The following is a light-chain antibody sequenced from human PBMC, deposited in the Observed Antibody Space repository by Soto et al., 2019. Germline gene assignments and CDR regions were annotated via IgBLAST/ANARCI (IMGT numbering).Light chain of an antibody. J-gene: IGKJ2*01. CDR1: QSISSW. V-gene: IGKV1-5*03. CDR2: KAS. CDR3: QQYNSYSSYT. Sequence: DIQMTQSASTLSASVGDRVTITCRASQSISSWLAWYQQKPGKAPKLLIYKASSLESGVPSRFSGSGSGTESTLTISSLQPDDFATYYYQQYNSYSSYTFGQGTKLEIK.